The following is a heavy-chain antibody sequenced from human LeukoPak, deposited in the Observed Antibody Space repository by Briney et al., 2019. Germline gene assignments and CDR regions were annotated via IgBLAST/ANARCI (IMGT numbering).Heavy chain of an antibody. CDR2: INPSGGST. J-gene: IGHJ5*02. CDR3: AKENWYLYDNNWYKTWFDP. V-gene: IGHV1-46*01. D-gene: IGHD1/OR15-1a*01. CDR1: GYTFTSYG. Sequence: GASVKVSCKASGYTFTSYGISWVRQAPGQGLEWMGIINPSGGSTSYAQKFQGRVTMTRDTSTSTVYMELSSLRVEDTAIYYCAKENWYLYDNNWYKTWFDPWGQGTLVTVSS.